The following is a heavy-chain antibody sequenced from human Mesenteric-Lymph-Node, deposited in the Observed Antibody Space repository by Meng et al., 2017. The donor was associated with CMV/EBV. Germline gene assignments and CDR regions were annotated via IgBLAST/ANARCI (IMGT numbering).Heavy chain of an antibody. CDR1: GFTVSSTN. J-gene: IGHJ4*02. D-gene: IGHD2-2*01. CDR2: IYSGGNT. Sequence: GESLKISCAASGFTVSSTNMNWVRQAPGKGLEWVSVIYSGGNTDSADSVKGRFSISRDNSKNTLYLQMNSLRAEDTAVYYCARDEYQLLTTSSFDYWGQGTLVTVSS. V-gene: IGHV3-53*01. CDR3: ARDEYQLLTTSSFDY.